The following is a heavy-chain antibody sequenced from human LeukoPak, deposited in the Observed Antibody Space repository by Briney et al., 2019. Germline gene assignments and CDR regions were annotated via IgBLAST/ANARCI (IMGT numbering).Heavy chain of an antibody. CDR3: ARQPLPNYYDSSGYYYFDY. CDR1: GGSISSSSYY. J-gene: IGHJ4*02. CDR2: IYYSGST. Sequence: PSETLSLTCTVSGGSISSSSYYWGWIRQPPGKGLEWIGSIYYSGSTYYNPSLKSRVTISVDTSKNQFSLKLSSVTAADTAVYYCARQPLPNYYDSSGYYYFDYWGQGTLVTVSS. D-gene: IGHD3-22*01. V-gene: IGHV4-39*01.